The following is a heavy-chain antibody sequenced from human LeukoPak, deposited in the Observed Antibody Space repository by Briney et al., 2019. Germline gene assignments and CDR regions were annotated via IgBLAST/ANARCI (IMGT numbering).Heavy chain of an antibody. D-gene: IGHD3-22*01. CDR1: GYTFTGYY. V-gene: IGHV1-2*02. Sequence: GASVTVSCKASGYTFTGYYMHWVRQAPGQGLEWMGWINPNSGGTNYARKFQGRVTMTRDTSISTAYTELSRLRSDDTAVYYCARELNSSGYYYWGQGTLVTVSS. J-gene: IGHJ4*02. CDR3: ARELNSSGYYY. CDR2: INPNSGGT.